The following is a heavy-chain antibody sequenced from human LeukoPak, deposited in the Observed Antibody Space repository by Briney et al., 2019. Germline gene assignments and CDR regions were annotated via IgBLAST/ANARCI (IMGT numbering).Heavy chain of an antibody. D-gene: IGHD2-8*01. J-gene: IGHJ5*02. V-gene: IGHV1-2*02. CDR3: ARGGVYGNWFDP. CDR1: GYTFTGYY. CDR2: INPNSGVT. Sequence: ASVTVSCKASGYTFTGYYMHWMRQAPGQGLEWMGWINPNSGVTNYAQKFQGRVTMTRDTSITTVYMELSRLGSDDTAVYYCARGGVYGNWFDPWGQGTLVTVSS.